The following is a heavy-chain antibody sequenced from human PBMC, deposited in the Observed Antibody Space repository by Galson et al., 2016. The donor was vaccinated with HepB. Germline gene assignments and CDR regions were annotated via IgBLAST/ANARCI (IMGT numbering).Heavy chain of an antibody. CDR2: ISSGSRHI. CDR1: GFTFSSYS. CDR3: ARDRVDIVAAPSSIRNYYGMDV. J-gene: IGHJ6*02. V-gene: IGHV3-21*04. Sequence: SLRLSCAASGFTFSSYSMNWVRQAPGKGLQWVSSISSGSRHISNADSLKGRFSISRDDAKNSVFLQVNSLTVDDTAKYFCARDRVDIVAAPSSIRNYYGMDVWGQGTTVTVSS. D-gene: IGHD5-12*01.